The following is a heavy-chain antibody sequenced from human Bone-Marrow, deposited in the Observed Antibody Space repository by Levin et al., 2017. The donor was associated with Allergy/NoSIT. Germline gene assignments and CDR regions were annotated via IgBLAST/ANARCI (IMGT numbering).Heavy chain of an antibody. V-gene: IGHV5-51*01. J-gene: IGHJ4*02. CDR1: GYSFTSYW. Sequence: PGGSLRLSCKGSGYSFTSYWIGWVRQMPGKGLEWMGIIYPGDSDTRYSPSFQGQVTISADKSISTAYLQWSSLKASDTAMYYCARSITMVRGIPYYFDYWGQGTLVTVSS. CDR3: ARSITMVRGIPYYFDY. CDR2: IYPGDSDT. D-gene: IGHD3-10*01.